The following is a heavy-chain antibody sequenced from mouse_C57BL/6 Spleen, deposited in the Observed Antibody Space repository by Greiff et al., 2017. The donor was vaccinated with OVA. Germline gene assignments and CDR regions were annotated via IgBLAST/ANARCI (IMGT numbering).Heavy chain of an antibody. D-gene: IGHD1-1*01. J-gene: IGHJ1*03. CDR2: IDPEDGET. CDR3: APYYYGSSHWYFDV. V-gene: IGHV14-2*01. Sequence: VHVKQSGAELVKPGASVKLSCTASGFNIKDYYMHWVKQRTEQGLEWIGRIDPEDGETKYAPKFPGKATITADTSSNTAYLQLSSLTSEDTAVYYCAPYYYGSSHWYFDVWGTGTTVTVSS. CDR1: GFNIKDYY.